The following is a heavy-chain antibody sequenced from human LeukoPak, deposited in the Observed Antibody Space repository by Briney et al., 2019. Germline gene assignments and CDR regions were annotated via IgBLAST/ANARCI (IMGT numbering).Heavy chain of an antibody. Sequence: GGSLRLSCAASGFTFSSYAMSWVRQAPGKGLEWVSSLSGSGASTSYADSVKGRFTISRDNSKNTLYLQMNSLRAEDTARYYCAKQKGYCSGGSCYYSDYWGQGTLVTVSS. D-gene: IGHD2-15*01. CDR3: AKQKGYCSGGSCYYSDY. V-gene: IGHV3-23*01. J-gene: IGHJ4*02. CDR1: GFTFSSYA. CDR2: LSGSGAST.